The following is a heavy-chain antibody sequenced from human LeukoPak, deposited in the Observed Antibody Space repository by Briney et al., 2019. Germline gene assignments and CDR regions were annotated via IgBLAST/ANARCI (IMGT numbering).Heavy chain of an antibody. CDR3: AKFVSYYDILTGYPYSDY. V-gene: IGHV3-23*01. CDR2: ISGSGGST. CDR1: GFTFSSYA. D-gene: IGHD3-9*01. J-gene: IGHJ4*02. Sequence: SGGSLRLSCAASGFTFSSYAMSWVRQAAGKGLEWVSAISGSGGSTYYADSVKGRFTISRDNSKNTLYLQMNSLRAEDTAVYYCAKFVSYYDILTGYPYSDYWGQGTLVTVSS.